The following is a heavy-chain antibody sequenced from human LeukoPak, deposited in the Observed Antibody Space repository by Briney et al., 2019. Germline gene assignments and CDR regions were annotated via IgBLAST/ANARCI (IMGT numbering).Heavy chain of an antibody. CDR1: EFTFSSYN. V-gene: IGHV3-21*01. D-gene: IGHD3-22*01. Sequence: GGSLRLSCAASEFTFSSYNMNWVRQAPGKGLEWVSSISDSSSYMKYADSVKGRFTISRDNSKHTLYLQMNSLRAEDTAVYYCAKDYYDSSGYYGNYYYYYMDVWGKGTTVTVSS. CDR3: AKDYYDSSGYYGNYYYYYMDV. CDR2: ISDSSSYM. J-gene: IGHJ6*03.